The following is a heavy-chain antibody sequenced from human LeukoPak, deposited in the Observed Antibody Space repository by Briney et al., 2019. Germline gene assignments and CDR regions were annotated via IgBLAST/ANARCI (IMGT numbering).Heavy chain of an antibody. V-gene: IGHV3-48*03. CDR3: ARDRYSYGREGFAY. J-gene: IGHJ4*02. CDR1: GFTFSSYE. Sequence: GGSLRLSCAASGFTFSSYEMNWVRQAPGKGLEWVSYISSSGSTIYYADSVKGRFTISRDNAKNSLYLQMNSLRAEDTAVYYCARDRYSYGREGFAYWGQGTLVTVSS. CDR2: ISSSGSTI. D-gene: IGHD5-18*01.